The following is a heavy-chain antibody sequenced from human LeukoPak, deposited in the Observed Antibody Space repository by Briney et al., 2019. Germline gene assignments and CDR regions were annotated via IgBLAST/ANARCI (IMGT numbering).Heavy chain of an antibody. V-gene: IGHV1-8*02. CDR3: ATTFIVGAVGDY. CDR2: MNPNSGNT. D-gene: IGHD1-26*01. Sequence: ASVKVSCKASGGTFSSYAINWVRQATGQGLEWMGWMNPNSGNTGYAQKFQGRVTMTRNTSISTAYMELSSLRSEDTAVYYCATTFIVGAVGDYWGQGTLVTVSS. CDR1: GGTFSSYA. J-gene: IGHJ4*02.